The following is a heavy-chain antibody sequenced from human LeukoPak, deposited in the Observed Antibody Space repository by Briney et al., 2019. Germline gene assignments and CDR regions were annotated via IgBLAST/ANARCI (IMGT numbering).Heavy chain of an antibody. Sequence: PSETLSLTCTVSGGSISSGSYYWSWIRQPGGKGLEWIGRIYTSGSTNYNPSLKSRVTISVDTSKNQFSLKLSSVTAADTAVYYCARGYYARNGWFDPWGQGTLVTVSS. V-gene: IGHV4-61*02. CDR3: ARGYYARNGWFDP. J-gene: IGHJ5*02. D-gene: IGHD3-10*01. CDR1: GGSISSGSYY. CDR2: IYTSGST.